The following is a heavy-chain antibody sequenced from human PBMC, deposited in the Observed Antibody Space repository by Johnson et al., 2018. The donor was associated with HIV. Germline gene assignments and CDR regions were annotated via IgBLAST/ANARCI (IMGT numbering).Heavy chain of an antibody. CDR1: GFTFSSYW. D-gene: IGHD6-19*01. CDR3: ATFGYTSGWIVTDDAFDV. Sequence: EVQLVESGGGLVQPGGSLRLSCAASGFTFSSYWMSWVRQAPGKGLEWVANIKQDGSEKYYVDSVKGRFTISRDNAKNSLYLQMNSLRAEDTAVYYCATFGYTSGWIVTDDAFDVWGHGTLVTVSS. CDR2: IKQDGSEK. J-gene: IGHJ3*01. V-gene: IGHV3-7*01.